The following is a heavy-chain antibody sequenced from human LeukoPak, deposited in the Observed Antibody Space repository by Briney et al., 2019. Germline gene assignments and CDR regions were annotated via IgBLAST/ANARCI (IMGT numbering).Heavy chain of an antibody. V-gene: IGHV3-74*03. D-gene: IGHD2-15*01. CDR3: ARRVDATRWFDP. CDR2: INSDGTTT. Sequence: PGGSLRLSCAASGFTFSNYFMHWVRQAPGKGPLWVSRINSDGTTTMYADSVKGRFTISRDNAKNTLYLQMNSLRDEDTAVYYCARRVDATRWFDPWGQGTLVTVSS. J-gene: IGHJ5*02. CDR1: GFTFSNYF.